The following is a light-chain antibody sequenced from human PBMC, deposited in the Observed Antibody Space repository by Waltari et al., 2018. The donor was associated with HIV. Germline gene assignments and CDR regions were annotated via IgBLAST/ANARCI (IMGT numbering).Light chain of an antibody. CDR1: SSDVGSYNL. CDR2: EVS. V-gene: IGLV2-23*02. Sequence: QSALTQPASVSGSPGQSITISCTGTSSDVGSYNLVSWYQQHPGKAPKLMIYEVSKRPSEVSNRFSASKSANTASLTISGLQAEDEADYYCCSYAGSNTHVFGTGTKVTVL. CDR3: CSYAGSNTHV. J-gene: IGLJ1*01.